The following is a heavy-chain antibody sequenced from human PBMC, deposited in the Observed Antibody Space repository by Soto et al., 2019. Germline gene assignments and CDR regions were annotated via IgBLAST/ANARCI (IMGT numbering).Heavy chain of an antibody. J-gene: IGHJ4*02. Sequence: SSETLSLTCTVSGGSMSSYFWSWIRQPPGRGLEWIAYVYYIGSTKHNPSFTTRVIISVDTSTDQLPPKLNPVTAADTAVYYCARVIGGWYEHDYWGPGMLVTVSS. D-gene: IGHD6-19*01. V-gene: IGHV4-59*01. CDR3: ARVIGGWYEHDY. CDR2: VYYIGST. CDR1: GGSMSSYF.